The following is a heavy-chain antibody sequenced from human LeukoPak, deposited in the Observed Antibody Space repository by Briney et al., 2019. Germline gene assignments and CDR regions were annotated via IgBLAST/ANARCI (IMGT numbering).Heavy chain of an antibody. V-gene: IGHV3-21*01. Sequence: GGSLRLSCAASGFTFSSYSMNWVRQAPGKGLEWVPSISSSSSYIYYADSVKGRFTISRDNTKNSLYLQMNSLRAEDTAVYYCARFGSGWYFDYWGQGTLVTVSS. J-gene: IGHJ4*02. CDR1: GFTFSSYS. CDR2: ISSSSSYI. CDR3: ARFGSGWYFDY. D-gene: IGHD6-19*01.